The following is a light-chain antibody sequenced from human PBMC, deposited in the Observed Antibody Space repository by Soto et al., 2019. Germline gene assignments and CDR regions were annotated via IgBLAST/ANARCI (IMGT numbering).Light chain of an antibody. J-gene: IGKJ1*01. V-gene: IGKV1-5*01. CDR2: DAS. CDR1: QSISSW. CDR3: QHYNSYSEA. Sequence: DIQMPQSPSTLSASVGDRVTITCRASQSISSWLAWYQQKPGKAPNLLIYDASTLKSGVPSRFSGSGSGTEFTLTISSLQPDDFATYYCQHYNSYSEAFGQGTKVDIK.